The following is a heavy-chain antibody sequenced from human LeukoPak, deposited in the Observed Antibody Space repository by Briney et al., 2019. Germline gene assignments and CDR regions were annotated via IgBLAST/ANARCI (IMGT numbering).Heavy chain of an antibody. D-gene: IGHD1-26*01. CDR3: ARGFIVGATGFDY. J-gene: IGHJ4*02. Sequence: PGGSLRLSCAASGFTFSSYGMHWVRQAPGKGLEWVAVIWHDGSNKYYVDSVKGRSTISRDNSKNTLYLQMNSLRAEDTAVYYCARGFIVGATGFDYWGQGTLVTVSS. V-gene: IGHV3-33*01. CDR2: IWHDGSNK. CDR1: GFTFSSYG.